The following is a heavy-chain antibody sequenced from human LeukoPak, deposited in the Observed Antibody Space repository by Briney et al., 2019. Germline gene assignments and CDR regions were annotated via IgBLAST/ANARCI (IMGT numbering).Heavy chain of an antibody. CDR3: ARDLRRWLSYGSGSYSDY. D-gene: IGHD3-10*01. Sequence: GGSLRLSCAASGFTVSSNYMSWVRQAPGKGLEWVSVIYSGGSTYYADSVKGRFTISRDNSKNTLYLQMNSLRAEDTAVYYCARDLRRWLSYGSGSYSDYWGQGTLVTVSS. CDR1: GFTVSSNY. J-gene: IGHJ4*02. CDR2: IYSGGST. V-gene: IGHV3-66*01.